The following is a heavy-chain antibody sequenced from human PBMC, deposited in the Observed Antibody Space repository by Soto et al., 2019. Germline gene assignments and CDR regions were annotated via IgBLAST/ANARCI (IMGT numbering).Heavy chain of an antibody. Sequence: SETLYLTCAVSSGSISSSNWWSWVRQPPGKGLEWIGEIYHSGSTNYNPSLKSRVTISVDKSKNQFSLRLSSVTAADTAVYYCARMIAAAGTEYFDYWGQGTLVTVAS. CDR3: ARMIAAAGTEYFDY. CDR2: IYHSGST. CDR1: SGSISSSNW. V-gene: IGHV4-4*02. D-gene: IGHD6-13*01. J-gene: IGHJ4*02.